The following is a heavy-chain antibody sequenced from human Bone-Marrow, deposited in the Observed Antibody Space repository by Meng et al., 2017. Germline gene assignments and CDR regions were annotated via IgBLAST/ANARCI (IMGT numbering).Heavy chain of an antibody. J-gene: IGHJ4*02. CDR1: GFTFSSYA. V-gene: IGHV3-30*01. CDR3: ASPSSEMATAPRL. Sequence: VRLVESGGGVVRPGRSLRLSCAASGFTFSSYAMHWVRQAPGKGLEWVAVISYDGSNKYYADSVKGRFTISRDNSKNTLYLQMNSLRAEDTAVYYCASPSSEMATAPRLWGQGTLVTVSS. CDR2: ISYDGSNK. D-gene: IGHD5-24*01.